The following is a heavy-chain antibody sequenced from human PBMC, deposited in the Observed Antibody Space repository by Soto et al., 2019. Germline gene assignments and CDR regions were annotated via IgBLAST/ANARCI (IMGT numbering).Heavy chain of an antibody. J-gene: IGHJ6*02. CDR1: GGTFSSYA. V-gene: IGHV1-69*13. Sequence: ASVKVSCKASGGTFSSYAISWVRQAPGQGLEWMGGIIPIFGTANYAQKFQGRVTITADESTSTAYMELSSLRSEDTAVYYCEGADTLFRGVIHYSYGMDVWGQGTRVTVSS. CDR2: IIPIFGTA. CDR3: EGADTLFRGVIHYSYGMDV. D-gene: IGHD3-10*01.